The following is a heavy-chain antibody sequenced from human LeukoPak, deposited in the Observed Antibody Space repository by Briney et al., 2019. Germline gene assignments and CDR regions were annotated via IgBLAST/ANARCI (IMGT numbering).Heavy chain of an antibody. CDR3: ARVRSLYIVGATAFDY. CDR2: ISSSGSTI. Sequence: GGSLRLSCAASGFTFSDYYMSWIRQAPGKGLEWVSYISSSGSTIYYADSVKGRFTISRDNAKNSLYLQMNSLGAEDTAVYYCARVRSLYIVGATAFDYWGQGTLVTVSS. D-gene: IGHD1-26*01. V-gene: IGHV3-11*04. J-gene: IGHJ4*02. CDR1: GFTFSDYY.